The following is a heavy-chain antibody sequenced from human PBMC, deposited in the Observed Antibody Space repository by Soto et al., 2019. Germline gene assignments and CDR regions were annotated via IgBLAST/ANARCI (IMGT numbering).Heavy chain of an antibody. Sequence: TLSRPCTFSGSTIISRGYYWSWIRQHPAKGLEWIGYIFYSGSTYYSPSLKSRVTISVDTSKNQFSLKLSSVTAADTAIYYCARYDYTAYYFDYWGQGALVTVSS. CDR2: IFYSGST. V-gene: IGHV4-31*03. CDR3: ARYDYTAYYFDY. J-gene: IGHJ4*02. CDR1: GSTIISRGYY. D-gene: IGHD4-4*01.